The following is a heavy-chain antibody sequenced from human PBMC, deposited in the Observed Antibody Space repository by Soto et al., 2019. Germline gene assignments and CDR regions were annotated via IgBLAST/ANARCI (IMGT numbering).Heavy chain of an antibody. CDR3: AGGVDPAMVAFDY. D-gene: IGHD5-18*01. V-gene: IGHV1-69*13. J-gene: IGHJ4*02. Sequence: SVKVSCKASGGTFSSYAISWVRQAPGQGLEWMGGIIPIFGTANYAQKFQGRVTITADXXXSXXXXXLXXLXXEDXAVYYCAGGVDPAMVAFDYWGQGTLVTVSS. CDR1: GGTFSSYA. CDR2: IIPIFGTA.